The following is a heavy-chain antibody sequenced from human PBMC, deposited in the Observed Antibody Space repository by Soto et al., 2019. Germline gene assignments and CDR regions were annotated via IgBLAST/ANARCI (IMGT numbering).Heavy chain of an antibody. CDR3: ARGVGDSSGYPTGGMDV. CDR2: IYSGGST. V-gene: IGHV3-53*01. J-gene: IGHJ6*02. D-gene: IGHD3-22*01. Sequence: GGSLRLSCAASGFTVSSDYMSWVRQAPGKGLEWVSVIYSGGSTYYADSVKGRFTISRDNSKNTLYLQMNSLRAEDTAVYYCARGVGDSSGYPTGGMDVWGQGTTVPVSS. CDR1: GFTVSSDY.